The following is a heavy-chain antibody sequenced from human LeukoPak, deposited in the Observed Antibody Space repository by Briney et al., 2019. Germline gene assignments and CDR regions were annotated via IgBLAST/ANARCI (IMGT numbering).Heavy chain of an antibody. Sequence: PGGSPRLSCAASGFTFSGYAMSWVRQAPGEGLEWVSTISDNGGRTYHADSVKGRFTISRDNSKNTLFLQMNSLRAEDSAVYYCATDREGDPSAYYLVGGQGTLITVSS. J-gene: IGHJ4*02. D-gene: IGHD3-22*01. CDR1: GFTFSGYA. CDR2: ISDNGGRT. V-gene: IGHV3-23*01. CDR3: ATDREGDPSAYYLV.